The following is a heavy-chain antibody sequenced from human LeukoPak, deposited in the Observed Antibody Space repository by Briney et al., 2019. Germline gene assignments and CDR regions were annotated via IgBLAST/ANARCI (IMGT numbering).Heavy chain of an antibody. V-gene: IGHV1-69*13. CDR1: GYTLTSYG. J-gene: IGHJ6*03. Sequence: SVKASCKASGYTLTSYGISSVRQAPGQGLEWMGGIIPIFGTANYAQPFQGIVTITADESTSTAYMELSSLRSEDTAAYYCASPLVVKGYCSSTSCLSYYYYYMDVWGKGTTVTVSS. D-gene: IGHD2-2*01. CDR3: ASPLVVKGYCSSTSCLSYYYYYMDV. CDR2: IIPIFGTA.